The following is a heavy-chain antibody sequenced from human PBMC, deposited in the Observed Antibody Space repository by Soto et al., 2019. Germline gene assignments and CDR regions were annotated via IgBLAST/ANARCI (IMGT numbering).Heavy chain of an antibody. CDR2: IYYSGST. Sequence: SETLSLTCTVSGGSISSSSYYWGWIRQPPGKGLEWIGSIYYSGSTYYNPSLKSRVTISVDTSKNQFSLKLSSVTAADTAVYYCAXLNEMIVVXITPXGMDVWGQGTTVTVSS. CDR3: AXLNEMIVVXITPXGMDV. J-gene: IGHJ6*02. V-gene: IGHV4-39*01. CDR1: GGSISSSSYY. D-gene: IGHD3-22*01.